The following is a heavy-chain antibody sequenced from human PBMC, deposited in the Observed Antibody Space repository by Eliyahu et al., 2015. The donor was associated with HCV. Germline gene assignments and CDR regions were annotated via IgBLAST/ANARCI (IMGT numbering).Heavy chain of an antibody. CDR3: ARIKYYDSSGPYGMDV. Sequence: EVQLVQSGGGLVQPGGSLRLSCVASEFTXNXYWMHWVRQVPGKGLVWVSHINRDGDTTDYADIVKGRFIISRDNAKNTLHLQMNSLRDEDTAVYYCARIKYYDSSGPYGMDVWGQGTTVTVSS. CDR1: EFTXNXYW. V-gene: IGHV3-74*01. CDR2: INRDGDTT. J-gene: IGHJ6*02. D-gene: IGHD3-22*01.